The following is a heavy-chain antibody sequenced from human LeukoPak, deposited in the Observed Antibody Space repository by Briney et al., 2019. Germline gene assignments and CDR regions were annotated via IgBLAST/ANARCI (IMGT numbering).Heavy chain of an antibody. CDR2: ISSSSSYI. D-gene: IGHD3-9*01. V-gene: IGHV3-21*01. CDR3: ARDRRFHYDILTGYHDY. Sequence: GGSLRLSCAASGFTFSSYSMNCVRQAPGKGLEWVSSISSSSSYIYYADSVKGRFTISRDNAKNSLYLQMNSLRAEDTAVCYCARDRRFHYDILTGYHDYWGQGTLVTVSS. CDR1: GFTFSSYS. J-gene: IGHJ4*02.